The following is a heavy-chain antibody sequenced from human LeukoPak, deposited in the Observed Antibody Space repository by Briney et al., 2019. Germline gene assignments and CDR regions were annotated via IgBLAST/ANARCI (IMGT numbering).Heavy chain of an antibody. J-gene: IGHJ5*02. CDR1: GFTFSTYA. V-gene: IGHV3-23*01. Sequence: GGSLRLSCAASGFTFSTYAVNWVRQAPGKGLEWVSTISGSGDSTYYADSVKGRFTISRDNSKNTLYLQMNTLRAEDTAVYYCAKGSGSYENNWFDPWGQGTLVTVSS. CDR2: ISGSGDST. CDR3: AKGSGSYENNWFDP. D-gene: IGHD1-26*01.